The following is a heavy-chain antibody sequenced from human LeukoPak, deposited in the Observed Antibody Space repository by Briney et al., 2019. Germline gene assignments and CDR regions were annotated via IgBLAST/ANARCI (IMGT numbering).Heavy chain of an antibody. D-gene: IGHD2-21*02. CDR1: RYTFTRYL. CDR2: INPKVGDT. J-gene: IGHJ4*02. V-gene: IGHV1-2*02. Sequence: ASVTVSCMASRYTFTRYLLHGLRPAPGQGLEWMGWINPKVGDTNYAQKFQGRVTMTRDTSISRAYMELSRLRYDDTAVYYCAREAGPLRVVTATKYYFDYWGQGTLVTVSS. CDR3: AREAGPLRVVTATKYYFDY.